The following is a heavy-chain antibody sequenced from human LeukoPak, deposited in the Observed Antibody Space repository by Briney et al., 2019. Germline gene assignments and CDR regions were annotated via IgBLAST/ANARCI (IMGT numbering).Heavy chain of an antibody. J-gene: IGHJ6*04. CDR2: IIPIFGTA. D-gene: IGHD3-10*01. CDR3: ARVIDPVGELLGIYYYYGVDV. Sequence: GASVKVSCKASGGTFSSYAISWVRQAPGQGLEWMGGIIPIFGTANYAQKFQGRVTITADESTSTAYMELSSLRSEDTAVYYCARVIDPVGELLGIYYYYGVDVWGKGTTVTVSS. CDR1: GGTFSSYA. V-gene: IGHV1-69*13.